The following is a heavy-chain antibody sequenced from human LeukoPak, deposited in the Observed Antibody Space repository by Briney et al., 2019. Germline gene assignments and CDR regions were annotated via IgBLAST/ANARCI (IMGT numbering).Heavy chain of an antibody. J-gene: IGHJ4*02. V-gene: IGHV1-18*01. Sequence: ASVKVSFKASGYTFTNYGITWVRQAPGQGLEWMGWVSAYADNTNYVQKIQGRVTMTTDTSTSTAYMELRSLRPDDTAVYYCARDCIGCHGFDYWGQGTLVTVSS. CDR2: VSAYADNT. D-gene: IGHD2-15*01. CDR3: ARDCIGCHGFDY. CDR1: GYTFTNYG.